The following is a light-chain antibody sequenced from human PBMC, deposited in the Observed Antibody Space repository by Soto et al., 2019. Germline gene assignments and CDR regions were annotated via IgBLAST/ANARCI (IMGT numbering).Light chain of an antibody. Sequence: AIQLTQSPSSLSASVGDRVTITCRASQGISSALAWYQQKPGKALKLLIYDASSLESGDPSRFSGSGSGTDFALTISSLQPEYFATYYCQQFNSYPITVGQGTRLEIK. V-gene: IGKV1-13*02. J-gene: IGKJ5*01. CDR3: QQFNSYPIT. CDR2: DAS. CDR1: QGISSA.